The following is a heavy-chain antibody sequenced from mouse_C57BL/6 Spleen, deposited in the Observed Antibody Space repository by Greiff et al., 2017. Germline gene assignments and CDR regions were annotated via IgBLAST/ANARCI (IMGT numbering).Heavy chain of an antibody. D-gene: IGHD1-1*01. CDR1: GFSFNTYA. Sequence: GGGLVQPKGSLKLSCAASGFSFNTYAMNWVRQAPGKGLEWVARIRSKSNNYATYYADSVKDRFTISRDDSESMLYLQMNNLKTEDTAMYYCVRSSYYGSLYYAMDYWGQGTSVTVSS. CDR3: VRSSYYGSLYYAMDY. CDR2: IRSKSNNYAT. V-gene: IGHV10-1*01. J-gene: IGHJ4*01.